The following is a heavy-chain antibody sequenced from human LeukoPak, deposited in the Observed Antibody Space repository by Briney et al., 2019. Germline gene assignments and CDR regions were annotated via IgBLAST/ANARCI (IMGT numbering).Heavy chain of an antibody. CDR3: ARDKAFDEVNYFDY. D-gene: IGHD3-9*01. V-gene: IGHV4-39*07. CDR2: IYDSGSI. CDR1: GGSISSGSYY. Sequence: PAETLSLTCTVSGGSISSGSYYWGWIRQPPGQGLEWIGSIYDSGSIYYTPDLKSRITVPLETSKNQLSLNLSSVTTADTAVYYCARDKAFDEVNYFDYWGQGTLVTVSS. J-gene: IGHJ4*02.